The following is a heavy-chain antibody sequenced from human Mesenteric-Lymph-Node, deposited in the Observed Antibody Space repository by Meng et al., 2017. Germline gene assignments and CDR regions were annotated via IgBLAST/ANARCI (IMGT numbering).Heavy chain of an antibody. CDR3: ARDSPRGYYDSSGLTFDY. CDR2: INPNSGGT. CDR1: RHTFTGYY. J-gene: IGHJ4*02. V-gene: IGHV1-2*06. Sequence: LVQSGAAVTNPGTPVKSSCKASRHTFTGYYMHWVRQAPGQGLEWMGRINPNSGGTNYAQKFQGRVTMTRDTSTSTVHMEVSSLRSADTAVYYCARDSPRGYYDSSGLTFDYWGQGTLVTVSS. D-gene: IGHD3-22*01.